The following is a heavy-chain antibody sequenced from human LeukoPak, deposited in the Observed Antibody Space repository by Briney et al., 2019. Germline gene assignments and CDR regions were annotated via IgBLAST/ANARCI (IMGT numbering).Heavy chain of an antibody. CDR3: ARDDYGDLFDY. J-gene: IGHJ4*02. CDR1: GGSISSGGYY. D-gene: IGHD4-17*01. Sequence: SETLSLTCTVSGGSISSGGYYWSWIRQHPGKGLEWIGYIYYSGSTYYNPSLKSRVTISVDTSRNQFSLKLSSVTAADTAVYYCARDDYGDLFDYWGQGTLVTVSS. CDR2: IYYSGST. V-gene: IGHV4-31*03.